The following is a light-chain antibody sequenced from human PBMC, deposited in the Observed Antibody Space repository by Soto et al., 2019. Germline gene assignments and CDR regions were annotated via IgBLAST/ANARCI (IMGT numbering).Light chain of an antibody. CDR1: QSMSNW. CDR3: QQYNST. J-gene: IGKJ2*01. Sequence: DIQMTQSPSTLSASVGDRVTITCRASQSMSNWLAWYQQKPGKAPKLLIYKASSLESGVPSRFSGSGSGTEFTLTISSLQPDDFATYYCQQYNSTFGQGTKLEIK. V-gene: IGKV1-5*03. CDR2: KAS.